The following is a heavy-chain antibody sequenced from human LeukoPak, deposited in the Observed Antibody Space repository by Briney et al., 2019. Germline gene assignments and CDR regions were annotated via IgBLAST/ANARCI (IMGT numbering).Heavy chain of an antibody. V-gene: IGHV4-31*03. CDR3: ARGLRKDYDSSGQRYFDL. CDR2: IYYSGST. Sequence: SETLSPTCTVSGGSISSGGYYWSWIRQHPGKGLEWIGYIYYSGSTYYNPSLKSRVTISVDTSKNQFSLKLSSVTAADTAVYYCARGLRKDYDSSGQRYFDLWGRGTLVTVSS. CDR1: GGSISSGGYY. D-gene: IGHD3-22*01. J-gene: IGHJ2*01.